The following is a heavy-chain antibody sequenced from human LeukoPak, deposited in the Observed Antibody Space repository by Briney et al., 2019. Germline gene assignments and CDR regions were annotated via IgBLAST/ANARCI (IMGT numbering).Heavy chain of an antibody. CDR3: ARDPGSGYVNNWFDP. V-gene: IGHV3-21*01. Sequence: PGVSLTLSCSASGFTCSSYSMNWVRQAPGKGLEWVSSISGSSSYIYYAASVKGRFTISRDNAKNSLYLQMYSLRAEDTAVYYCARDPGSGYVNNWFDPWGQGTLVTVSS. J-gene: IGHJ5*02. CDR2: ISGSSSYI. D-gene: IGHD3-22*01. CDR1: GFTCSSYS.